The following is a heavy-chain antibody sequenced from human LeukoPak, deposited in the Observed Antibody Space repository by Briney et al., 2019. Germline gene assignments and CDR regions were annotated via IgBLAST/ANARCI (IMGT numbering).Heavy chain of an antibody. D-gene: IGHD2-2*01. Sequence: GGSLRLSCAASGFTFDDYAMHWVRQAPGRGLEWVSLISGDGGSTYYADSVKGRFTISRDNAKNSLYLQMNSLRAEDTAVYYCARLPVVPAAIIYYYYYYMDVWGKGTTVTVSS. CDR3: ARLPVVPAAIIYYYYYYMDV. CDR2: ISGDGGST. V-gene: IGHV3-43*02. CDR1: GFTFDDYA. J-gene: IGHJ6*03.